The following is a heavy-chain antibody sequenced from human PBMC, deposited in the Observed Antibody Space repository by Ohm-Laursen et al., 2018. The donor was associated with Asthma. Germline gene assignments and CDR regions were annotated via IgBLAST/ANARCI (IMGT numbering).Heavy chain of an antibody. CDR2: IWYGGSNK. D-gene: IGHD1-1*01. Sequence: SLRLSCSASGFTFTSYDMYWVRQAPGKGLEFVAVIWYGGSNKYYADSVKGRFTISRDNSKNTLYLQMNSLRAEDTAVYYCARDSTGILFDYWGQGTLVTVSS. CDR3: ARDSTGILFDY. V-gene: IGHV3-33*08. CDR1: GFTFTSYD. J-gene: IGHJ4*02.